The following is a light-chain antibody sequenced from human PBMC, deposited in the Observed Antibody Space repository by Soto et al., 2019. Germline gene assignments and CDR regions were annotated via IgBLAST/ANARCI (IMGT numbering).Light chain of an antibody. CDR1: QSVSSN. Sequence: EIVMTQSPATLSVSPGERAALSCRASQSVSSNLAWYQQKPGQAPRLLIYATASRATGIPDRFSGSGSGTEFSLTISRLEPEDFAVYYCQHFGNSQYTFGQGTKLEIK. CDR3: QHFGNSQYT. J-gene: IGKJ2*01. CDR2: ATA. V-gene: IGKV3-20*01.